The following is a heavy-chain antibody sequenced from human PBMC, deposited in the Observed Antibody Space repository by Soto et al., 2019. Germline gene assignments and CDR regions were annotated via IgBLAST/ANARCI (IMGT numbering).Heavy chain of an antibody. Sequence: VGPLRLSCVASGFTFSYYTRSWVRQAPGKGLEWVSAISGSGGSTYYADSVKGRFTISRDNAKNSLYLQMNSLRAEDTAVYYCARATGADKEDYWGKGTLVTVSS. D-gene: IGHD3-10*01. J-gene: IGHJ4*02. V-gene: IGHV3-23*01. CDR1: GFTFSYYT. CDR2: ISGSGGST. CDR3: ARATGADKEDY.